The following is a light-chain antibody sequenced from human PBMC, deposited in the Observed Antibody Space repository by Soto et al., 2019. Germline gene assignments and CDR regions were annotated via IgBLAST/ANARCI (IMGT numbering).Light chain of an antibody. J-gene: IGKJ2*01. V-gene: IGKV1-9*01. Sequence: IQLTQSPSSLSASIGDRVTITCRASQGNYNHCVWYQQKPGTAPRLLIYGASTLQTGVPSRFSGSGSGTDFTLTISSLQHEDFATYYCQQVNSYPPTFGQGTKLEI. CDR1: QGNYNH. CDR3: QQVNSYPPT. CDR2: GAS.